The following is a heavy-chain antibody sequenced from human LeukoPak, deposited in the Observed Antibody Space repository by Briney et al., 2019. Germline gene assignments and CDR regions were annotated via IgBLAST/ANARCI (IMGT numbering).Heavy chain of an antibody. CDR2: ISAYNGST. CDR1: GYTFTSYG. D-gene: IGHD6-19*01. Sequence: ASVKVSCKASGYTFTSYGISWVRQAPGQGLEWMGWISAYNGSTNYAQKLQGRVTMTTDTSTSTAYMELRSLRSDDTAVYYCARDSAVAGHRAWYFDLWGRGTLVTVSS. CDR3: ARDSAVAGHRAWYFDL. V-gene: IGHV1-18*01. J-gene: IGHJ2*01.